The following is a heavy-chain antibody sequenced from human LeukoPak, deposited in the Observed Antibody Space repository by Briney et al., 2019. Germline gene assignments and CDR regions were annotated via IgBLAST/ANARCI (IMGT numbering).Heavy chain of an antibody. D-gene: IGHD7-27*01. V-gene: IGHV3-74*01. CDR2: INGDGSRT. J-gene: IGHJ3*02. Sequence: GGSLRLSCAASGFTSSNYWMHSVRQAPGKGQVLVSRINGDGSRTSYADSVKGRFPISRENAKNTLYLQMNSLRAEDTAVYYCGRDNWGEKWGEKQTDAFDIWGQGTTVTVSS. CDR1: GFTSSNYW. CDR3: GRDNWGEKWGEKQTDAFDI.